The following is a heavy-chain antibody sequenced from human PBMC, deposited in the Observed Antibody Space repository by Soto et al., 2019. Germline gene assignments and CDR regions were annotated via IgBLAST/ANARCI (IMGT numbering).Heavy chain of an antibody. J-gene: IGHJ4*02. V-gene: IGHV1-46*03. CDR3: ARDSGDPLGFDY. D-gene: IGHD4-17*01. CDR2: INPSGGST. CDR1: GYTFTSYY. Sequence: ASVKVSCKASGYTFTSYYMHWVRQAPGQGLEWMGIINPSGGSTSYAQKFQGRATMTRDTSTSTVYMELSSLRSEDTAVYYCARDSGDPLGFDYWGQGTLVTVSS.